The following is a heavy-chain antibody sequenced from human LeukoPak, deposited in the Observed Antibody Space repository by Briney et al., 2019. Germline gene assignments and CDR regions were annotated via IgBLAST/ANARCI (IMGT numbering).Heavy chain of an antibody. J-gene: IGHJ4*02. CDR1: GFTFSSYA. D-gene: IGHD4-17*01. CDR3: AKGGRLSNYGDYYFDY. Sequence: GGSLRLSCAASGFTFSSYAMSWVRQALGKGVEWVSAISGSGGSTYYADSVKGRFTISRDNSKNTLYLQMNSLRAEDTAVYYCAKGGRLSNYGDYYFDYWGQGTLVTVSS. CDR2: ISGSGGST. V-gene: IGHV3-23*01.